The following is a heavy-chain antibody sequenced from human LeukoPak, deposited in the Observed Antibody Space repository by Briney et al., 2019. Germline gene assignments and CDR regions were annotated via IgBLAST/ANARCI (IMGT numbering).Heavy chain of an antibody. CDR2: IYYSGST. Sequence: SETLSLTCTVSGGSISSYYWSWIRQPPGKGLEWIGYIYYSGSTNYNPSLKSRVPISVDTSKNQFSLKLSSVTAADTAVYYCARVRGYGSGSFYTGFDPWGQGTLVTVSS. V-gene: IGHV4-59*01. J-gene: IGHJ5*02. D-gene: IGHD3-10*01. CDR1: GGSISSYY. CDR3: ARVRGYGSGSFYTGFDP.